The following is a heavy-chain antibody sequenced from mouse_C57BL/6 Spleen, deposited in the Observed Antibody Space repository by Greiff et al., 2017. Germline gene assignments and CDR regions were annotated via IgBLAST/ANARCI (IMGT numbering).Heavy chain of an antibody. D-gene: IGHD2-1*01. J-gene: IGHJ1*03. CDR2: ISSGGSYT. Sequence: EVKLVESGGDLVKPGGSLKLSCAASGFTFSSYGMSWVRQTPDKRLEWVATISSGGSYTYYPDSVKGRFTISRDNAKNTLYLQMSSLKSEDTAMYYCARHCGNYVDWYFDGWGTGTTVTVSS. CDR3: ARHCGNYVDWYFDG. V-gene: IGHV5-6*01. CDR1: GFTFSSYG.